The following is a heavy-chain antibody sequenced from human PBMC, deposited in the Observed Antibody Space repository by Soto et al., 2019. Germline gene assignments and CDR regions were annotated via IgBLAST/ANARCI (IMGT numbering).Heavy chain of an antibody. CDR3: ARGPFSSGWWFDY. D-gene: IGHD6-19*01. J-gene: IGHJ4*02. V-gene: IGHV3-30-3*01. Sequence: GGSLRLSCAASGFAFISFGMHWVRQAPGKGLEWVSVISYDGSSKFYVDSVKGQFTISRDNSKSTLYLQMNSLRTEDTAVYYCARGPFSSGWWFDYWGQGTLVTVSS. CDR2: ISYDGSSK. CDR1: GFAFISFG.